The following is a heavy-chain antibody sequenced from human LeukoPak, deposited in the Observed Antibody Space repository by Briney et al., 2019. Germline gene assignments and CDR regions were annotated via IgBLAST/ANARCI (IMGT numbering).Heavy chain of an antibody. CDR3: ARDFGDIVVVPAALYYYCYYMDV. CDR2: IKQDGSEK. Sequence: TGGSLRLSCAVSGFTFSSYAMSWVRQAPGKGLEWVANIKQDGSEKCYVDSVKGRFTISRDNAKNSLYLQMNSLRAEDTAVYYCARDFGDIVVVPAALYYYCYYMDVWGKGTTVTVSS. CDR1: GFTFSSYA. V-gene: IGHV3-7*01. J-gene: IGHJ6*03. D-gene: IGHD2-2*01.